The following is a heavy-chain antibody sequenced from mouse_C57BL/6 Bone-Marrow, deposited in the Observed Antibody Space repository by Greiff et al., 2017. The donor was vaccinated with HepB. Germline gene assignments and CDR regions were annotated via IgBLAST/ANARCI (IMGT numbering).Heavy chain of an antibody. CDR1: GYSFTGYY. D-gene: IGHD2-4*01. CDR2: INPSTGGT. J-gene: IGHJ2*01. V-gene: IGHV1-42*01. CDR3: ARDYDYDDPPFDY. Sequence: EVQLQQSGPELVKPGASVKISCKASGYSFTGYYMNWVKQSPEKSLEWIGEINPSTGGTTYNQKFKAKATLTVDKSSSTAYMQLKSLTSEDSAVYYCARDYDYDDPPFDYWGQGTTLTVSS.